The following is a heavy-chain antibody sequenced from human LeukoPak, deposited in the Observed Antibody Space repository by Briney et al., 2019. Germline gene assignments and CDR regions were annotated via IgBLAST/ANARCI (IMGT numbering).Heavy chain of an antibody. CDR3: ARADIAVAGPYAFDI. D-gene: IGHD6-19*01. J-gene: IGHJ3*02. V-gene: IGHV4-59*12. CDR2: IYYSGST. CDR1: SGSISTYY. Sequence: PSETLSLTCTVSSGSISTYYWSWIRQPPGKVLQWIGYIYYSGSTYYNPSLKSRVTISVDTSKNQFSLKLSSVTAADTAVYYCARADIAVAGPYAFDIWGQGTMVTVSS.